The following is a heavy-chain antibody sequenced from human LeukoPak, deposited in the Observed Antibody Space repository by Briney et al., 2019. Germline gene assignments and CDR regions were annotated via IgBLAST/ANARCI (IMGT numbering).Heavy chain of an antibody. CDR1: GVSISSNNW. D-gene: IGHD1/OR15-1a*01. CDR3: ARVNITNWHSCDY. V-gene: IGHV4-4*02. CDR2: IYHSGSP. J-gene: IGHJ4*02. Sequence: PSGTLSLTCAVSGVSISSNNWWGWVRQPPGKGLEWIGEIYHSGSPNYNPSLKSRVTISVDKSRNHFSLNLSSVTAADTAVYYCARVNITNWHSCDYWGQGTLVTVSS.